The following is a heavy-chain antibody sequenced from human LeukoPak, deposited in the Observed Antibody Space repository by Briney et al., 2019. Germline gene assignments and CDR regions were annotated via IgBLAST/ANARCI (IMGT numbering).Heavy chain of an antibody. J-gene: IGHJ4*02. D-gene: IGHD5-12*01. Sequence: ASVKASCKASGYTFTGYYMHWVRQAPGQGLEWMGRINPNSGGTNYAQKFQGRVTMTRDTSMSTAYMELSRLRSDDTAVYYCARGGVATSPFDYWGQGTLVTVSS. CDR2: INPNSGGT. CDR3: ARGGVATSPFDY. CDR1: GYTFTGYY. V-gene: IGHV1-2*06.